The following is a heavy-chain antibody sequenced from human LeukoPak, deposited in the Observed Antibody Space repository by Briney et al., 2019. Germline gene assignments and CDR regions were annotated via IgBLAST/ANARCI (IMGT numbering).Heavy chain of an antibody. J-gene: IGHJ3*02. Sequence: GGSLRLSCAVSGFTFNEYGMHWVRQAPGKGLEWVAAISHDGSKTYSGDSVKGRFTISRDNSKNTLYLQMNSLRAEDTAVYYCAARIVVVPAAIEGNDAFDIWGQGTMVTVSS. CDR3: AARIVVVPAAIEGNDAFDI. CDR1: GFTFNEYG. D-gene: IGHD2-2*02. V-gene: IGHV3-30*03. CDR2: ISHDGSKT.